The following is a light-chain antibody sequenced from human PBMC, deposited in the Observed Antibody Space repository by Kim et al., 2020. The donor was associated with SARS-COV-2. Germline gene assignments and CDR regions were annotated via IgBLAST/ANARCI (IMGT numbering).Light chain of an antibody. CDR3: QQYNNWLYT. Sequence: SRGESPHLSCGDRQCVSSNLPWYQQKPGPAPRPHLCGTHTGATGIPARFRGSGSGTGFTLTISSLQSEDFAVYHCQQYNNWLYTFGQGTKLEI. CDR1: QCVSSN. J-gene: IGKJ2*01. CDR2: GTH. V-gene: IGKV3-15*01.